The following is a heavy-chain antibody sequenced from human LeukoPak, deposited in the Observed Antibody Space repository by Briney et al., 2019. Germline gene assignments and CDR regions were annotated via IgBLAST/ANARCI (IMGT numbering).Heavy chain of an antibody. J-gene: IGHJ6*03. CDR2: IILIFGTA. CDR3: ARGMNTAMATSGDYYYYYYMDV. V-gene: IGHV1-69*05. CDR1: GGTFSSYA. D-gene: IGHD5-18*01. Sequence: SVKVSCKASGGTFSSYAISWVRQALGQGLEWMGRIILIFGTANYSQKFQGRDTITTDESTSTAYMELSSLRSEDTAVYYCARGMNTAMATSGDYYYYYYMDVWGKGTTVTVSS.